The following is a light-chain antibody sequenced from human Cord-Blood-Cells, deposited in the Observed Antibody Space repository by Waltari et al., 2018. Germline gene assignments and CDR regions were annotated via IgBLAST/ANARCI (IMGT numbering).Light chain of an antibody. Sequence: DIQMTQSPSSLSASVGDRVTITCRASQSISSYLNWYQQKPGKAPKLLIYAASSLQSGVPSRLSGSASGTDFTLTISSLQPEDFATYYCQQSYSTPLYTYGQGTKLELK. V-gene: IGKV1-39*01. CDR1: QSISSY. CDR3: QQSYSTPLYT. CDR2: AAS. J-gene: IGKJ2*01.